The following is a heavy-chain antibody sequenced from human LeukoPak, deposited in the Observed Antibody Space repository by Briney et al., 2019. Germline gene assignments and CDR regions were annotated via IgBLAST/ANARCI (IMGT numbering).Heavy chain of an antibody. V-gene: IGHV1-46*01. CDR3: ARAAYYYDSSGYYTSYYFDY. D-gene: IGHD3-22*01. Sequence: ASVKVSCKASGYTFTSYYMHWVRQAPGQGLEWMGIINPSGGSTSYAQKFQGRVTMTRDTSTSTVYMELSSLRSEDTAVYYCARAAYYYDSSGYYTSYYFDYWGQGTLVTVSS. CDR1: GYTFTSYY. J-gene: IGHJ4*02. CDR2: INPSGGST.